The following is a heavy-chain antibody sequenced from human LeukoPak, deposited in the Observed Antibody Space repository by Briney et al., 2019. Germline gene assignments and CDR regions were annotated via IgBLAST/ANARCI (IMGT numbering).Heavy chain of an antibody. J-gene: IGHJ4*02. D-gene: IGHD2-2*02. Sequence: PSETLSLTCAVYGGSFSGYYWSWIRQPPGKGLEWIGEINHSGSTNYNPSLKGRVTISVDTSKNQFSLKLSSVTAADTAVYYCARGRRQYCSSTSCYKIDYWGQGTLVTVSS. V-gene: IGHV4-34*01. CDR2: INHSGST. CDR3: ARGRRQYCSSTSCYKIDY. CDR1: GGSFSGYY.